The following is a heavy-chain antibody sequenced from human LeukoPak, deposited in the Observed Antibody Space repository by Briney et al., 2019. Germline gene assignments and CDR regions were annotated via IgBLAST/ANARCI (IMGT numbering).Heavy chain of an antibody. CDR1: GFTFSSYA. CDR2: ISYDGSNK. D-gene: IGHD3-10*01. CDR3: ATDIMDRGIPTLRFDP. V-gene: IGHV3-30-3*01. Sequence: GGSLRLSCAASGFTFSSYAMHWVRQPPGKGLEWVAVISYDGSNKYYVDSVKGRITISRDNSRNTLYLQMNSLRPEDTAVYFCATDIMDRGIPTLRFDPWGQGTLVTVSS. J-gene: IGHJ5*02.